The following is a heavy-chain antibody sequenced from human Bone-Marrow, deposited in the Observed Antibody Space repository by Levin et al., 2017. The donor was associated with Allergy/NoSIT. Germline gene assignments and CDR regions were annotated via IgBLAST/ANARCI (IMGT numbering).Heavy chain of an antibody. CDR3: VRAAGASGYYELPLDY. CDR2: ISGSGGTT. V-gene: IGHV3-23*01. CDR1: GLTFSSYA. J-gene: IGHJ4*02. Sequence: PGESLKISCAASGLTFSSYAMNWVRQGPGKGLEWVSAISGSGGTTYFADSVKGRFTISRDNSKNTLYLQMSSLRVEDTAVYYCVRAAGASGYYELPLDYWGQGTLVTVSS. D-gene: IGHD3-22*01.